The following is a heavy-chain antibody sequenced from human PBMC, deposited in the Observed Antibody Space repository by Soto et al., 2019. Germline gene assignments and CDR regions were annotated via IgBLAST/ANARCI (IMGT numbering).Heavy chain of an antibody. CDR1: GFTFSSYG. J-gene: IGHJ4*02. CDR2: IWYDGSNK. Sequence: QVQLVESGGGVVQPGRSLRLSCAASGFTFSSYGMHWVRQAPGKGLEWVAVIWYDGSNKYYADSVKGQFTISRDNSKNTLYLQMNSLRAEDTAVYYCARGYFDHYFDYWGQGTLVTVSS. CDR3: ARGYFDHYFDY. V-gene: IGHV3-33*01. D-gene: IGHD3-3*01.